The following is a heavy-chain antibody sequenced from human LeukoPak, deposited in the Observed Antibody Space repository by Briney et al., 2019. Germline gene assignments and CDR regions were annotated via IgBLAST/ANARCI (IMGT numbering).Heavy chain of an antibody. Sequence: ASVKVSCKASGGTFSSYAISWVRQAPGQGLEWMGWISAYNGNTNYAQKLQGRVTMTTDTSTSTAYMELRNLRSDDTAVYYCARTRMGINNDYWGQGTLVTVSS. V-gene: IGHV1-18*01. D-gene: IGHD3-22*01. J-gene: IGHJ4*02. CDR3: ARTRMGINNDY. CDR1: GGTFSSYA. CDR2: ISAYNGNT.